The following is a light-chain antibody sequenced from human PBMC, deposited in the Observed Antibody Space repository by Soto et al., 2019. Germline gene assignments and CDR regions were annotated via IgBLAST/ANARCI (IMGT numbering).Light chain of an antibody. CDR1: QSVSSN. J-gene: IGKJ1*01. V-gene: IGKV3-15*01. CDR3: QQYNNWPRT. CDR2: GAS. Sequence: EIVMTQSPGTLSVSPGERATLSGRASQSVSSNLAWYQQNPGQAPRLLIYGASTRATGLPARFSGSRSGTEFTLTISSQQSEDFAVYYCQQYNNWPRTFGQGTKVEIK.